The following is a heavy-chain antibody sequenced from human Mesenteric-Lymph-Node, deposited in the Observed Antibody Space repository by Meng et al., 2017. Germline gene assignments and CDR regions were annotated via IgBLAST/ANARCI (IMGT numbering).Heavy chain of an antibody. CDR3: AYSSGWYVGENY. D-gene: IGHD6-19*01. CDR2: IYYSGST. J-gene: IGHJ4*02. Sequence: SETLSLTCTVSGGSISSYYWSWIRQPPGKGLEWIGYIYYSGSTNYNPSLKSRVTISVDTSKNQFSLKLSSVTAADTAVYYCAYSSGWYVGENYWGQGTLVTV. CDR1: GGSISSYY. V-gene: IGHV4-59*01.